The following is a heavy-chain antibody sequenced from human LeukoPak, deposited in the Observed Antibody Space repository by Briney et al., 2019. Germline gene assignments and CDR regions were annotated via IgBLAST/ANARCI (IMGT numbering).Heavy chain of an antibody. J-gene: IGHJ6*02. CDR2: IYYSGST. D-gene: IGHD6-25*01. V-gene: IGHV4-59*08. CDR3: ARRPYGMDV. CDR1: GGSISSYY. Sequence: PSETLSLTCTVSGGSISSYYWSWIRQPPGKGLEWIGYIYYSGSTNYNPSLKSRVTISVDTSKNEFSLKLSSVTAADTAVYYCARRPYGMDVWGQGTKVTVSS.